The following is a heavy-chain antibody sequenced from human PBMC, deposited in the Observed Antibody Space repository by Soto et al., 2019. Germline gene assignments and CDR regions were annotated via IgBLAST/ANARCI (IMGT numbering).Heavy chain of an antibody. CDR3: GRGWDYYYYYGMDV. V-gene: IGHV4-34*01. Sequence: SETLSLTCAVYGRSFSGYYWSWIRQPPGKGLEWIGEINHSGSTNYNPSLKSRVTISVDTSKNQFSLKLSSVTAADTAVYYCGRGWDYYYYYGMDVWGQGTTVTVSS. D-gene: IGHD3-16*01. J-gene: IGHJ6*02. CDR2: INHSGST. CDR1: GRSFSGYY.